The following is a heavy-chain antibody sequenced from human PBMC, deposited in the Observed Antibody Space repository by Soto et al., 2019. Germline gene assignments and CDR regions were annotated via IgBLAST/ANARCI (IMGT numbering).Heavy chain of an antibody. J-gene: IGHJ5*02. V-gene: IGHV3-48*03. CDR2: ISSSGSTI. CDR1: GFTFSSYE. CDR3: VYHGAAGWFDP. Sequence: GGSLRLSCAASGFTFSSYEMNWVRQAPGKGLEWVSYISSSGSTIYYADSVKGRFTISRDNAKNSLYLQMNSLRAEDTAVYYCVYHGAAGWFDPWGQGTLVTVSS. D-gene: IGHD6-13*01.